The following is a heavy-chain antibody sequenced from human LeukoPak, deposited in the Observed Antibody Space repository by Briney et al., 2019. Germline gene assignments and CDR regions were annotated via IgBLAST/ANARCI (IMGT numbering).Heavy chain of an antibody. CDR1: GISITSGDYY. V-gene: IGHV4-30-4*08. CDR2: MHHTGNA. D-gene: IGHD1-26*01. Sequence: SETLSLTCTVSGISITSGDYYWTWIRQPPGKGLEGVAYMHHTGNAYYNSSLQSRLTISVDTSKNQFSLKLTFVTAADTAMYYCTRHLSGSSWFGPWGQGTLVTVSS. CDR3: TRHLSGSSWFGP. J-gene: IGHJ5*02.